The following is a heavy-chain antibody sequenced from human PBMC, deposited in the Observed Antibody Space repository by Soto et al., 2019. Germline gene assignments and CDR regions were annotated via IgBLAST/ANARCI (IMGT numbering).Heavy chain of an antibody. V-gene: IGHV3-30-3*01. J-gene: IGHJ3*02. Sequence: QVQLVESGGGVVQPGRSLRLSCAASGFTFSSYAMHWVRQDPGKGLEWVAVISYDGSNKYYADSVKGRFTISRDNSKNTLYLQMNSLRAEDTAVYYCAREESSWPHDAFDIWGQGTMVTVSS. CDR1: GFTFSSYA. CDR3: AREESSWPHDAFDI. CDR2: ISYDGSNK. D-gene: IGHD6-13*01.